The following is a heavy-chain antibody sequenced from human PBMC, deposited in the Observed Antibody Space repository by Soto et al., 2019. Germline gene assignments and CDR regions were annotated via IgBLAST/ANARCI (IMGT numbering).Heavy chain of an antibody. Sequence: SETLSLTCTVSGGSISSYYLSWIRQPPGKGLEWIGYIYYSGSTNYNPSLKSRVTISVDTSKNQFSLKLSSVTAADTALYYCARDRERGYSYGYFDYWGQGTLVTVSS. CDR1: GGSISSYY. CDR2: IYYSGST. D-gene: IGHD5-18*01. V-gene: IGHV4-59*12. CDR3: ARDRERGYSYGYFDY. J-gene: IGHJ4*02.